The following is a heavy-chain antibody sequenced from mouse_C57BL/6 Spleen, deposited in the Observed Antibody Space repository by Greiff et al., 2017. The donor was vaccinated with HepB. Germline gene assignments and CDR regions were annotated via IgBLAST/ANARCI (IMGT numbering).Heavy chain of an antibody. V-gene: IGHV1-64*01. J-gene: IGHJ2*01. D-gene: IGHD1-1*01. CDR1: GYTFTSYW. Sequence: QVQLQQSGAELVKPGASVKLSCKASGYTFTSYWMHWVKQRPGQGLEWIGMIHPNSGSTNYNEKFKSKATLTVDKSSSTAYMQLSSLTSEDSAVYYCARRDTTVDFDYWGQGTTLTVSS. CDR3: ARRDTTVDFDY. CDR2: IHPNSGST.